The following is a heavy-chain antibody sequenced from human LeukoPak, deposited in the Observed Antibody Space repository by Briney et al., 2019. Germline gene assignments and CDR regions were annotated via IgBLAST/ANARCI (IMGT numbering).Heavy chain of an antibody. Sequence: GRSLRLSCAASGFTFSSYAMHWVRQAPGKGLEWVAVVSYDGSNKYYADSVKGRFTISRDNSKNTLHLQMNSLRVEDTAIYYCAKADCSDIGCYVKDYWGQGTLVTVSS. CDR2: VSYDGSNK. CDR1: GFTFSSYA. V-gene: IGHV3-30-3*01. D-gene: IGHD2-2*01. J-gene: IGHJ4*02. CDR3: AKADCSDIGCYVKDY.